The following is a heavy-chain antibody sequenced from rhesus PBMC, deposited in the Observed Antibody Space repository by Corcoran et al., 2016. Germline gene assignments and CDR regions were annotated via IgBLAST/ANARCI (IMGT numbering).Heavy chain of an antibody. V-gene: IGHV3-178*01. CDR2: SSNGGGST. CDR1: GFTFSAYY. J-gene: IGHJ4*01. Sequence: EVQLVESGGGLAKPGGSLRLSCAASGFTFSAYYMDWVRQALGKGLEWVSRSSNGGGSTWYADSVKGRCTISRENAKNTLYFQRNSLRAENTAVYYCARDRDSWNDRFDYWGQGVLVTVSS. D-gene: IGHD1-14*01. CDR3: ARDRDSWNDRFDY.